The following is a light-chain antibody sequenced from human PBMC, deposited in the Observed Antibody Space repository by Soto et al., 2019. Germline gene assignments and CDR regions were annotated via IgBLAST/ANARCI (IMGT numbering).Light chain of an antibody. CDR3: QAWDSSTLV. CDR1: KLGDKY. V-gene: IGLV3-1*01. CDR2: QDT. Sequence: SYDLTQPPSVSVSPGQTASITCSGDKLGDKYVCWYQQKPGQSPVLVIYQDTKRPSGIPERFSGSNSGNTGTLTISGTQAMDEADYYCQAWDSSTLVFGGGTKLTVL. J-gene: IGLJ2*01.